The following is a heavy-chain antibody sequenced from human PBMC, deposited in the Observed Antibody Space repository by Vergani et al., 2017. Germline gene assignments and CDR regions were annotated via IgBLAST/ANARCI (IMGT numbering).Heavy chain of an antibody. CDR1: GFTFSSYW. V-gene: IGHV3-74*01. CDR2: INSDGSST. D-gene: IGHD6-19*01. CDR3: ARVGRATSQRSSAAGTDYYYGMDV. J-gene: IGHJ6*02. Sequence: EVQLVESGGGLVQPGGSLRLSCAASGFTFSSYWMHWVRQAPGKGLVWVSRINSDGSSTSYADSVKGRFTISRDNAKNTLYLQMNSLRAEDTAVYYCARVGRATSQRSSAAGTDYYYGMDVWGQGTTVTVSS.